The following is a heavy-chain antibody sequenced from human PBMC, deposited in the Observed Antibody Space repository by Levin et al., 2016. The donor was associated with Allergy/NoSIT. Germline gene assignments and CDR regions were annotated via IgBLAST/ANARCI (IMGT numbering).Heavy chain of an antibody. J-gene: IGHJ4*02. CDR3: GSLSTVNLDY. D-gene: IGHD2/OR15-2a*01. V-gene: IGHV3-66*01. CDR2: IYSGGST. Sequence: GESLKISCAASGFTFRSYAMSWVRQAPGKGLEWVSVIYSGGSTYHADSVKGRFTISRDNSKNTLYLQMNSLRVEDTAVYYCGSLSTVNLDYWGQGTLVAVSS. CDR1: GFTFRSYA.